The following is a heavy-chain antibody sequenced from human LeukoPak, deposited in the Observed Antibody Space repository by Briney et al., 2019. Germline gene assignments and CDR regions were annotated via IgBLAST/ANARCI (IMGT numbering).Heavy chain of an antibody. Sequence: GGSLRLSCSASGFTFSNNAMNWVRQAPGKGLEWVSAISGGGSSTFYADSVKGRFTISRDNSKNTLYLQMNSLRAEDTAVYYCARGGYSSAFYGMDVWGQGTTVTVSS. CDR3: ARGGYSSAFYGMDV. CDR2: ISGGGSST. D-gene: IGHD6-19*01. J-gene: IGHJ6*02. CDR1: GFTFSNNA. V-gene: IGHV3-23*01.